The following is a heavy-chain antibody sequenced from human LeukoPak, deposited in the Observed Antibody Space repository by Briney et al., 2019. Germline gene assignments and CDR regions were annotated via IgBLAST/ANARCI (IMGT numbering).Heavy chain of an antibody. J-gene: IGHJ4*02. V-gene: IGHV3-30-3*01. CDR3: ARDWIKGYGDYALGY. CDR2: ISYDGSNK. CDR1: GFTFSSYV. D-gene: IGHD4-17*01. Sequence: GGSLRLSCAASGFTFSSYVMTWVRQAPGKGLEWVAVISYDGSNKYYADSVKGRFTISRDNSKNTLYLQMNSLRAEDTAVYYCARDWIKGYGDYALGYWGQGTLVTVSS.